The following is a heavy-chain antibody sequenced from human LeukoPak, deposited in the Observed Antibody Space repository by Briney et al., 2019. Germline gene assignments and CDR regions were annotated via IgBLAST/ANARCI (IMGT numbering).Heavy chain of an antibody. CDR2: TNHSGST. D-gene: IGHD3-22*01. CDR1: GGSFSGYY. Sequence: SETLSLTCAVYGGSFSGYYWSWIRQPPGKGLEWIGETNHSGSTNYNPSLKSRVTISVDTSKNQFSLKLSSVTAADTAVYYCAGYYYDSSGYLGLKYYYYMDVWGKGTTVTVSS. V-gene: IGHV4-34*01. CDR3: AGYYYDSSGYLGLKYYYYMDV. J-gene: IGHJ6*03.